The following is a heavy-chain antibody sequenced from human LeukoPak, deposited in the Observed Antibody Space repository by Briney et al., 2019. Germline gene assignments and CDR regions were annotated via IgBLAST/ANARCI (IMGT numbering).Heavy chain of an antibody. D-gene: IGHD2-2*01. V-gene: IGHV4-31*03. Sequence: SETLSLTCTVSGGSISSGGYYWSWIRQHPGKGLEWNGYIYYSGSTYYNPSLKSRVTISVDTSKNQFSLKLSSVTAADTAVYYCARALVVPAAILDYWGQGTLVTVSS. CDR1: GGSISSGGYY. CDR2: IYYSGST. J-gene: IGHJ4*02. CDR3: ARALVVPAAILDY.